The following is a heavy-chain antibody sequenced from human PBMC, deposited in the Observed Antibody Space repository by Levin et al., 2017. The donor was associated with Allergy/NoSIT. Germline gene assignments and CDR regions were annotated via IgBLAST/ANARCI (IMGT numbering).Heavy chain of an antibody. CDR1: GFTFSNYG. D-gene: IGHD3-16*01. Sequence: GGSLRLSCTASGFTFSNYGVHWVRQAPDKGLEWVAIITSDGGHKYYADSVKGRFTISRDNSRNTLYLQMNSLSVEETAVYFCAALGSFNYWGMGTLVTVSS. J-gene: IGHJ4*02. CDR3: AALGSFNY. V-gene: IGHV3-30*03. CDR2: ITSDGGHK.